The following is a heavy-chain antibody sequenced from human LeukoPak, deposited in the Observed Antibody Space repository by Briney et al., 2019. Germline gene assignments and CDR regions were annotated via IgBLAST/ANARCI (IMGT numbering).Heavy chain of an antibody. CDR3: ARGRQLIHNWFDP. V-gene: IGHV1-69*13. CDR2: IIPIFGTA. Sequence: EASVKVSCKASGGTFSSYAISWVRQAPGQGLEWMGGIIPIFGTANYAQKFQGRVTITADESTSTAYMELCSLRSEDTAVYYCARGRQLIHNWFDPWGQGTLVTVSS. D-gene: IGHD6-13*01. CDR1: GGTFSSYA. J-gene: IGHJ5*02.